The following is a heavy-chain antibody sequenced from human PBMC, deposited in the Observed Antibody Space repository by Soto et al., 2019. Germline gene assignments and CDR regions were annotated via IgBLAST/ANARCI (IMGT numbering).Heavy chain of an antibody. V-gene: IGHV4-4*07. Sequence: VQLQESGPGLVKPSETLSLTCTVSGDSIKSYYWSWLRQPAGKGLEWIGRVSTSGSTKYNPSLQSRVSMPVDTSKNQFSLRLSSVTAADTAVYYCARVGVAGSLEYFDYWGRGSLVIVSS. J-gene: IGHJ4*02. CDR1: GDSIKSYY. CDR2: VSTSGST. CDR3: ARVGVAGSLEYFDY. D-gene: IGHD6-19*01.